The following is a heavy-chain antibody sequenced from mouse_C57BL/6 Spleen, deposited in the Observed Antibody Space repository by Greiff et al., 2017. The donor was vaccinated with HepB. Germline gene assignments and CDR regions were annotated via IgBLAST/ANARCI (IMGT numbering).Heavy chain of an antibody. CDR2: IRSKSNNYAT. Sequence: EVQVVESGGGLVQPKGSLKLSCAASGFSFNTYAMNWVRQAPGKGLEWVARIRSKSNNYATYYADSVKDRFTISRDDSESMLYLQMNNLKTEDTAMYYCVRHGREETFDYWGQGTTLTVSS. J-gene: IGHJ2*01. CDR3: VRHGREETFDY. CDR1: GFSFNTYA. V-gene: IGHV10-1*01.